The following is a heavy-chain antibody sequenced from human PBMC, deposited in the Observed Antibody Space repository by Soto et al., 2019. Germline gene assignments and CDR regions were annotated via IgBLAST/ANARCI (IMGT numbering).Heavy chain of an antibody. D-gene: IGHD3-3*01. CDR2: ISVDGGNP. J-gene: IGHJ1*01. Sequence: QVQLVQSGGEVKNPGASVKVSCKASGYSFVGYAISWVRPAPGQGLAWMGWISVDGGNPQYTEERQDRDTRTADTSTSTAYVELKNLRSDDTAVYYCARVDDFWSGEECCYLDHWGQGTLVTVPS. V-gene: IGHV1-18*01. CDR1: GYSFVGYA. CDR3: ARVDDFWSGEECCYLDH.